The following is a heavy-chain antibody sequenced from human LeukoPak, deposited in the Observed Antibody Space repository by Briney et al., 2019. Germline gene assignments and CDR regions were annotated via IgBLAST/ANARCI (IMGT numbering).Heavy chain of an antibody. V-gene: IGHV3-74*01. CDR2: INSDGSST. J-gene: IGHJ4*02. CDR3: ARVWTICPSCYTREDY. D-gene: IGHD2-2*02. Sequence: GGSLRVSCAASGFTFSSYWMHWVRQAPGKGLVWVSRINSDGSSTSYADSVKGRFTISRDNAKNTLYLQMNSLRAEDTAVYYCARVWTICPSCYTREDYWGQGTLVTVSS. CDR1: GFTFSSYW.